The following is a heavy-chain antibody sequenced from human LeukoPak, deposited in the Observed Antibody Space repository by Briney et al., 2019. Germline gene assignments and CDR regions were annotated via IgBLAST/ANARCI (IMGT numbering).Heavy chain of an antibody. D-gene: IGHD3-10*01. V-gene: IGHV1-8*01. CDR2: MNPNSGNT. CDR3: ARITTMVRGVLSY. J-gene: IGHJ4*02. Sequence: ASVKVSFKASGYPFTSYDINWVRQATGQGLEWMGWMNPNSGNTGYSQKFQGRVTITRNTSISTAYKELSSLRSEDTAVYYCARITTMVRGVLSYWGQGTLVTVSS. CDR1: GYPFTSYD.